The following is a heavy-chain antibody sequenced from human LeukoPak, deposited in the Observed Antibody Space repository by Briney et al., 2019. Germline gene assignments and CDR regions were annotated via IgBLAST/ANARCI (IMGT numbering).Heavy chain of an antibody. J-gene: IGHJ5*02. V-gene: IGHV3-21*01. CDR1: GFTFSSYS. Sequence: GGSLRLSCAASGFTFSSYSMNWVRQAPGKGLEWVSSISSSSSSYIYYADSVKGRFTISRDNAKNSLYLQMNSLRAEDTAVYYCARAYDFWSGYHYNWFDPWGQGTLVTVSS. D-gene: IGHD3-3*01. CDR2: ISSSSSSYI. CDR3: ARAYDFWSGYHYNWFDP.